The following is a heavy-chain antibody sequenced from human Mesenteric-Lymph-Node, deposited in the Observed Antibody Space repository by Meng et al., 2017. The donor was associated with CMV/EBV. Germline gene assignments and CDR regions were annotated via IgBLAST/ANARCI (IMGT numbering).Heavy chain of an antibody. CDR2: IYPGDSDT. Sequence: GGSLRLSCKGSGYSFTSYWIGWVRQMPGKGLEWMGIIYPGDSDTRYSPSFQGQVTISADKSIGTAYLQWSSLKASDTAMYYCARSLKGGGATFDYWGQGTLVTVSS. CDR1: GYSFTSYW. J-gene: IGHJ4*02. V-gene: IGHV5-51*01. D-gene: IGHD1-26*01. CDR3: ARSLKGGGATFDY.